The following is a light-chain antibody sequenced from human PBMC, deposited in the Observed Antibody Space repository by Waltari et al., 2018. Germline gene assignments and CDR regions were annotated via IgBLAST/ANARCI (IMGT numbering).Light chain of an antibody. J-gene: IGKJ1*01. CDR3: QQHGTLPAT. CDR1: QTVGSSS. V-gene: IGKV3-20*01. Sequence: EIVLTQSPGTASLSPGERVTLSCRASQTVGSSSLAWYQQKPGQAPRLVIYRASRMATGIPDRFSGSGSGTDFSLTIIRLEPEDFAVYYCQQHGTLPATFGQGTKVEIK. CDR2: RAS.